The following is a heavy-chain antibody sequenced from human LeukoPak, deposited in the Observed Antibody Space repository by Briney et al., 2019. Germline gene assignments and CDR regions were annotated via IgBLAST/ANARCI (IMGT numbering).Heavy chain of an antibody. CDR1: GYTFTSYG. J-gene: IGHJ5*02. D-gene: IGHD2-8*01. CDR2: ISAYNGNT. CDR3: AGDRASGVSMSDP. Sequence: AASVKVSCKASGYTFTSYGISWVRQAPGQGLEWMGWISAYNGNTNYAQKLQGRVTMTTDTSTSTAYMELRSLRSDDTAVYYCAGDRASGVSMSDPWGQGTLVTVSS. V-gene: IGHV1-18*01.